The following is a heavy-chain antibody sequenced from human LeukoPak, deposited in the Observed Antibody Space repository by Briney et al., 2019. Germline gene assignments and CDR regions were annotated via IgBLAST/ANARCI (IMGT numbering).Heavy chain of an antibody. V-gene: IGHV3-53*01. CDR3: AKTRRGGMTGAFDI. CDR1: GLTVSSNY. J-gene: IGHJ3*02. D-gene: IGHD3-9*01. Sequence: PGGSLRLSCAASGLTVSSNYMSWVRQAPGKGLEWVSVIYTGGSTYYADSVKGRFTISRDNSKNTLYLQKNSLRAEDTAVYYCAKTRRGGMTGAFDIWGQGTMVTVSS. CDR2: IYTGGST.